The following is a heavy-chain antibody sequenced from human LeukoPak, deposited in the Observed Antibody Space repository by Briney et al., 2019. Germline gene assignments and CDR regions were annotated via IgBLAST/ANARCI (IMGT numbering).Heavy chain of an antibody. CDR3: ASTSGDYDFWSGYYTLSY. J-gene: IGHJ4*02. CDR2: INTNTGNP. Sequence: GASVKVSCKASGYTFTSYAMNWVRQAPGQGLEWMGWINTNTGNPTYAQGFTGRFVFSLDTSVSTAYLQISSLKAEDTAVYYCASTSGDYDFWSGYYTLSYWGQGTLVTVSS. V-gene: IGHV7-4-1*02. CDR1: GYTFTSYA. D-gene: IGHD3-3*01.